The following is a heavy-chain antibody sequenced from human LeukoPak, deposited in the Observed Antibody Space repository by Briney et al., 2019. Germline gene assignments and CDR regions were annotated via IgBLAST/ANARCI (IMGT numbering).Heavy chain of an antibody. J-gene: IGHJ4*02. CDR1: GYTFTGYY. Sequence: GASVKVSCKASGYTFTGYYMHWVRQAPGQGLEWMGRINPNSGGTNYAQKFQGRVTMTRDTSISTAYMELSSLRAEDTAVYYCARDQGSDISCYVYWGQGTLVTVSS. CDR3: ARDQGSDISCYVY. V-gene: IGHV1-2*06. D-gene: IGHD2-2*01. CDR2: INPNSGGT.